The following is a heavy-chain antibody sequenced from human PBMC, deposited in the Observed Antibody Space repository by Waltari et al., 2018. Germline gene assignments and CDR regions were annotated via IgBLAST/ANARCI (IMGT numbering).Heavy chain of an antibody. CDR2: IYTSGST. CDR1: GGSISSGSYY. D-gene: IGHD3-10*01. V-gene: IGHV4-61*09. J-gene: IGHJ4*02. Sequence: QVQLQESGPGLVKPSQTLSLTCTVSGGSISSGSYYWSWIRQPAGKGLAWIGYIYTSGSTNNNPSRKSRVTISVDTSKNQFSLKLSSVTAADTAVYYCARGRGVVFDYWGQGTLVTVSS. CDR3: ARGRGVVFDY.